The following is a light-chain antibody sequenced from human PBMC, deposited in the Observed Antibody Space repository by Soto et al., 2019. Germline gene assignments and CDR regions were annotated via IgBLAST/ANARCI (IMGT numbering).Light chain of an antibody. V-gene: IGKV3-11*01. CDR1: QSVGSN. J-gene: IGKJ5*01. CDR3: QQRSNWPSIT. Sequence: EIVLTQSPATLSVSPGERPTLSWRASQSVGSNLAWYQQKPGQAPRLLLYGASTRATGIPARFSGSGSGTDFTLTISSLEPEDFAVYYCQQRSNWPSITFGQGTRLEIK. CDR2: GAS.